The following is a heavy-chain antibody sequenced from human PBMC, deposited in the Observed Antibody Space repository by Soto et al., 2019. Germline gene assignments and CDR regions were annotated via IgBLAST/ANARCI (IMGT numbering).Heavy chain of an antibody. CDR3: ATEGVVVPAAVPHWFDP. Sequence: QVHLVQSGAEVKKFGASVKVFCKASGYTFTDYHIHWVRQAPGQGLEWMGIINPADGTTNFAQKFQGRVTMTRDTSTSTVYMELSSLTSEDTAVYYCATEGVVVPAAVPHWFDPWGQGALVTISS. CDR2: INPADGTT. J-gene: IGHJ5*02. V-gene: IGHV1-46*01. CDR1: GYTFTDYH. D-gene: IGHD2-2*02.